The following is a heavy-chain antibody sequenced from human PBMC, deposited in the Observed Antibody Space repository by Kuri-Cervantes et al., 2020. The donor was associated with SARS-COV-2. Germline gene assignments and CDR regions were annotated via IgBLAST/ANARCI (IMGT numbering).Heavy chain of an antibody. J-gene: IGHJ5*02. V-gene: IGHV1-2*02. Sequence: ASVKVSCKASGYTFTGYYMHWVRQAPGQGLEWMGWINPNSGGTNYAQKFQGRVTMTEDTSTDTAYMELSSLRSEDTAVYYCATLCRSCVIVGATRSPYWFDPWGQGTLVTVSS. CDR3: ATLCRSCVIVGATRSPYWFDP. CDR1: GYTFTGYY. CDR2: INPNSGGT. D-gene: IGHD1-26*01.